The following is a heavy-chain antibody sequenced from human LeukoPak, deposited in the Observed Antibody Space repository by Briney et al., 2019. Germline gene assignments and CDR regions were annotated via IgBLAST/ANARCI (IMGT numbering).Heavy chain of an antibody. V-gene: IGHV1-69*04. CDR2: IIPILGIA. CDR3: ARGRVAVAGTNWFDP. J-gene: IGHJ5*02. CDR1: GGTFSSYA. Sequence: SVKVSCKASGGTFSSYAISWVRQAPGQGLKWMGRIIPILGIANYAQKFQGRVTITADKSTSTAYMELSSLRSEDTAVYYCARGRVAVAGTNWFDPWGQGTLVTVSS. D-gene: IGHD6-19*01.